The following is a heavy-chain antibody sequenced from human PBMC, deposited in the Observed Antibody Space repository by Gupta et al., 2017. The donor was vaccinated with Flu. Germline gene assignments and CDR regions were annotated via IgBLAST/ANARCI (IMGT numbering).Heavy chain of an antibody. J-gene: IGHJ5*02. Sequence: RQAPGQGLEWMGIINPSGGSTSYAQKFQGRVTMTRDTSTSTVYMELSSLRSEDTAVYYCARDLNDWNDLSAPGDTNWFDPWGQGTLVTVSS. CDR2: INPSGGST. D-gene: IGHD1-1*01. V-gene: IGHV1-46*01. CDR3: ARDLNDWNDLSAPGDTNWFDP.